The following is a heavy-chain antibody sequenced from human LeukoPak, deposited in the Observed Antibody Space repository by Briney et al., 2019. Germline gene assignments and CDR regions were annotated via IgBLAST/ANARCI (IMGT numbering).Heavy chain of an antibody. D-gene: IGHD6-19*01. V-gene: IGHV3-21*04. Sequence: GGSLRLSCAASGFTFSSYSMNWVRQAPGKGLEWVSSISGSSSYINYADSVKGRFTVSRDNSKNTMYLQMNSLRVEDTALYYCARGQIGVAGLDCWGQGTLVTVSS. J-gene: IGHJ4*02. CDR3: ARGQIGVAGLDC. CDR1: GFTFSSYS. CDR2: ISGSSSYI.